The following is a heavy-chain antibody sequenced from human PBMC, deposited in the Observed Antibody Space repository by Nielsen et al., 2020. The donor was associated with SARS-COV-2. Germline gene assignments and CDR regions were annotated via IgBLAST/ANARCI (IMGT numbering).Heavy chain of an antibody. Sequence: GESLKISCAASGFTFSSSAMSWVRQAPGKGLEWVSVIYSGGTTYYADSVKDRFTISSDNSKNTLYLQMNSLRAGDTAVYYCARGRPLYSSGWYQDYWGQGTLVTVSS. V-gene: IGHV3-66*01. CDR2: IYSGGTT. J-gene: IGHJ4*02. CDR1: GFTFSSSA. CDR3: ARGRPLYSSGWYQDY. D-gene: IGHD6-19*01.